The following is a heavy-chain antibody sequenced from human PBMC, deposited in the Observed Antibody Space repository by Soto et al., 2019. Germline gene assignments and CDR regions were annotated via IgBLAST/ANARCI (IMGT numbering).Heavy chain of an antibody. D-gene: IGHD2-15*01. CDR3: ARLPNIGPNPPFDH. J-gene: IGHJ4*02. CDR2: IYHSGST. CDR1: GGSISSGGYS. V-gene: IGHV4-30-2*01. Sequence: PSETLSLTCAVSGGSISSGGYSWSWIRQPPGKGLERIGYIYHSGSTYYNPSLKSRVTISVDRSKNQFSLKLSSVTAADTAVYYCARLPNIGPNPPFDHWGQGILVTVSS.